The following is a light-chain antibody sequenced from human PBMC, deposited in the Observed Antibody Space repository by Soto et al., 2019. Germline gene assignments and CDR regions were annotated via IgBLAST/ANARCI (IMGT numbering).Light chain of an antibody. CDR2: ANN. Sequence: QSVLTQPPSASGTPGLRVTISCSGGTSNIGNNNVNWYQHLPGTAPKLLIYANNQRPSGVPDRFSASKSGTSASLAISGLQSEDEADYYCAAWDDSLNGVIFGGGTKVTVL. V-gene: IGLV1-44*01. J-gene: IGLJ2*01. CDR1: TSNIGNNN. CDR3: AAWDDSLNGVI.